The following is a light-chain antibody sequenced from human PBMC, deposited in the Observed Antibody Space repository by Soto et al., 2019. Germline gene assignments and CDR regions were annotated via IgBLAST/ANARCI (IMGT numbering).Light chain of an antibody. CDR1: QSVSSNY. V-gene: IGKV3-20*01. CDR3: QQYGSSSLT. CDR2: RAS. Sequence: DIVLTQSPGTLSLSPGERSTLSCRASQSVSSNYLAWYQQKPGQTPTVLIYRASTRATGIPDRFSGSGSGTDFTLTISRLEAEDFAVYYCQQYGSSSLTFGGGTKVDIK. J-gene: IGKJ4*01.